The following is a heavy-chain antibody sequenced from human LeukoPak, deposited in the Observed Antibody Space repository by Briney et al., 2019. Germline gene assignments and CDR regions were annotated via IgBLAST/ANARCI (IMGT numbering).Heavy chain of an antibody. CDR1: GDSISSYSYY. CDR2: IYYTGST. CDR3: ARGGPPGYYYDYYMDV. J-gene: IGHJ6*03. Sequence: SETLSLTCTVSGDSISSYSYYWGWIRQPPGKGLEWIGTIYYTGSTYYKPSLKSRVTISVDTSKNQFSLKMSSVTAADTAVYFCARGGPPGYYYDYYMDVWGKGTTVTISS. V-gene: IGHV4-39*07.